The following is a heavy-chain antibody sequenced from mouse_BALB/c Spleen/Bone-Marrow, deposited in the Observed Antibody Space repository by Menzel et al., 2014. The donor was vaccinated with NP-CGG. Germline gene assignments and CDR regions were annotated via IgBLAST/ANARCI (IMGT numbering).Heavy chain of an antibody. J-gene: IGHJ2*01. CDR2: INPSSGYT. D-gene: IGHD1-2*01. CDR1: GYTLTSYT. Sequence: VKLQESGAELARPGASVKMSCKASGYTLTSYTMHWVKQRPGQGLEWIGYINPSSGYTNYNQKFKDKATLTADKSSSTAYMQLSSLTSEDSAVYYCARFITTATEYFDYWGQGTTLTVSS. V-gene: IGHV1-4*01. CDR3: ARFITTATEYFDY.